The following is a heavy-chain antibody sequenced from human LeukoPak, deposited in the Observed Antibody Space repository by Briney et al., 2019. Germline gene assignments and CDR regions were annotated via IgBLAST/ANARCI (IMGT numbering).Heavy chain of an antibody. CDR1: GFTFSTYA. CDR2: ISGNGGST. V-gene: IGHV3-64D*09. CDR3: VRRGYNNDYDY. D-gene: IGHD5-18*01. Sequence: PGGSLRLSCSASGFTFSTYAIHWVRQAPGKGLDYVSSISGNGGSTYYADAVKGGFTISRDNSKNTLYLQMLRAEDTAVYYCVRRGYNNDYDYWGQGTLVTVSS. J-gene: IGHJ4*02.